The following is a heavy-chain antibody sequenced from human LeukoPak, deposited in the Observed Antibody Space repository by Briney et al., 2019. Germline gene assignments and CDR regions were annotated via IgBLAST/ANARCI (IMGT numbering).Heavy chain of an antibody. CDR1: GFTFSSYD. CDR3: ATLWGTWSPPVPFDY. CDR2: VSYDGSNK. D-gene: IGHD3-16*01. J-gene: IGHJ4*02. Sequence: GGSLRLSCAASGFTFSSYDMDWVRQAPGKGLEWVAVVSYDGSNKYYADSVKGRFTISRDDSKNTLYLQMNSLRAEDTAVYYCATLWGTWSPPVPFDYWGQGTLVTVSP. V-gene: IGHV3-30*03.